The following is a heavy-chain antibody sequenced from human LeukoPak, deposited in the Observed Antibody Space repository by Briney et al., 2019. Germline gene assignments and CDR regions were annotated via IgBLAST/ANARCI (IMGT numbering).Heavy chain of an antibody. CDR2: MNPNSGNT. CDR3: ARVRSSIFGVVWAFDI. V-gene: IGHV1-8*03. CDR1: GYTFTGYY. Sequence: GASVKVSCKASGYTFTGYYMHWVRQAPGQGLEWMGWMNPNSGNTGYAQKFQGRVTITRNTSISTAYMELSSLRSEDTAVYYCARVRSSIFGVVWAFDIWGQGTMVTVSP. J-gene: IGHJ3*02. D-gene: IGHD3-3*01.